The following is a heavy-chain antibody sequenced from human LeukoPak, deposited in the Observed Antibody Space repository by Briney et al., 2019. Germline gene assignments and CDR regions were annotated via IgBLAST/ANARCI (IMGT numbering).Heavy chain of an antibody. D-gene: IGHD5-24*01. CDR3: AQRDGGKGFDY. CDR1: GFTFSSYS. CDR2: ISSSSSTI. J-gene: IGHJ4*02. V-gene: IGHV3-48*04. Sequence: PGGSLRLSCAASGFTFSSYSMNWVRQAPGKGLEWVSYISSSSSTIYYADSVKGRFTISRDNAKNSLYLQMNSLRAEDTAVYYCAQRDGGKGFDYWGQGTLVTVSS.